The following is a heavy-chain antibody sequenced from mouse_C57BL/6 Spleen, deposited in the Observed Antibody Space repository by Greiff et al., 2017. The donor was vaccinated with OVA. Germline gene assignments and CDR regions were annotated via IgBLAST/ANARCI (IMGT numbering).Heavy chain of an antibody. D-gene: IGHD2-4*01. CDR1: GYTFTSYW. Sequence: QVQLQQSGAELVKPGASVKMSCKASGYTFTSYWITWVKQRPGQGLEWIGDIYPGSGSTNYNEKFKSKATLTVDTSSSTAYMQLSSLTSEDSAVYYCARGRGHYDYAWFAYWGQGTLVTVSA. V-gene: IGHV1-55*01. CDR2: IYPGSGST. J-gene: IGHJ3*01. CDR3: ARGRGHYDYAWFAY.